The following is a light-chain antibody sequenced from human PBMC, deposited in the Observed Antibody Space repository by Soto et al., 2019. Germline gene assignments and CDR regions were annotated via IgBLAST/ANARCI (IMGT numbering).Light chain of an antibody. CDR3: QQRNTWPPIT. V-gene: IGKV3-11*01. J-gene: IGKJ5*01. CDR2: GAT. Sequence: EILLTQSPATLSLSPGEGATLSCRASQSVGSSYLAWYHQKPGQAPRLLIHGATTRATGIPARFSGSGSGTDFTLTISSLEPEDFALYYCQQRNTWPPITFGQGTRLEIK. CDR1: QSVGSSY.